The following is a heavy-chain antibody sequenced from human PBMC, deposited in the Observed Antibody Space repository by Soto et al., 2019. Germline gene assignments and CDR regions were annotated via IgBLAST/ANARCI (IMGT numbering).Heavy chain of an antibody. J-gene: IGHJ6*02. V-gene: IGHV3-21*01. CDR1: GFIFHEHD. CDR2: ISSSSSYI. CDR3: ARVGDCSSTSCHGYAGYYYYGMDV. Sequence: GGSLRLSCAASGFIFHEHDMHWVRQAPGKGLEWVSSISSSSSYIYYADSVKGRFTISRDNAKNSLYLQMNSLRAEDTAVYYCARVGDCSSTSCHGYAGYYYYGMDVWGQGTTVTVSS. D-gene: IGHD2-2*01.